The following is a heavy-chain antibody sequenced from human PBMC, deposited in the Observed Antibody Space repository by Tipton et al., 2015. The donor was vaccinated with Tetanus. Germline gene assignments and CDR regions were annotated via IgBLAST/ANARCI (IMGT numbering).Heavy chain of an antibody. D-gene: IGHD2-15*01. Sequence: SLRLSCAASGFTFRSFGMNWVRQAPGKGLEWVAVIAFDGKNERYADSVKGRFIISRDNSKNTLYLQMNSLRPEDTAVYYCAKEFQRARIRFFDSWGQGTQVTASS. CDR1: GFTFRSFG. V-gene: IGHV3-30*18. CDR3: AKEFQRARIRFFDS. J-gene: IGHJ4*02. CDR2: IAFDGKNE.